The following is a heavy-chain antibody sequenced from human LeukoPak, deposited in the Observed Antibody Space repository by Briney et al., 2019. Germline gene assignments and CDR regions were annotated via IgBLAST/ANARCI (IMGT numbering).Heavy chain of an antibody. CDR1: GFTFSSYA. CDR3: AKDPTVVVTRTIDY. CDR2: ISGSGGST. D-gene: IGHD3-22*01. Sequence: GGSLRLSCAASGFTFSSYAMSWVRQAPGKGLEWVSAISGSGGSTYYADSVKGRFTISRDTSKNTLYLQMNSLRAEDTAVYYCAKDPTVVVTRTIDYWGQGTLVTVSS. V-gene: IGHV3-23*01. J-gene: IGHJ4*02.